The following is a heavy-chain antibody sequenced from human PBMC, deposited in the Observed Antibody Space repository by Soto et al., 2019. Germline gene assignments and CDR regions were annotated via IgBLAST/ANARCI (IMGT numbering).Heavy chain of an antibody. CDR3: AKTRPRVRITIFGVVTQTFDY. V-gene: IGHV3-30*18. J-gene: IGHJ4*02. D-gene: IGHD3-3*01. CDR1: GFTFSSYG. Sequence: PGGSLRLSCAASGFTFSSYGMHWVRQAPGKGLEWVAVISYDGSNKYYADSVKGRFTISRDNSKNTLYLQMNSLRAEDTAVYYCAKTRPRVRITIFGVVTQTFDYWGQGTLVTVSS. CDR2: ISYDGSNK.